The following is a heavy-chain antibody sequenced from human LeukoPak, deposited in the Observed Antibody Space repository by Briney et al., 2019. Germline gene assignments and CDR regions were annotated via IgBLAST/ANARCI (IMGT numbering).Heavy chain of an antibody. Sequence: GGSLRLSCAASGFTVSSNEMSWVRQAPGKGLEWVSSISGGSTYYADSRKGRFTISRDNSKNTLHLQMNSLRAEDTAVYYCARDYCSSTGCYTVYFDYWGQGTLVTVSS. V-gene: IGHV3-38-3*01. CDR3: ARDYCSSTGCYTVYFDY. CDR1: GFTVSSNE. J-gene: IGHJ4*02. CDR2: ISGGST. D-gene: IGHD2-2*02.